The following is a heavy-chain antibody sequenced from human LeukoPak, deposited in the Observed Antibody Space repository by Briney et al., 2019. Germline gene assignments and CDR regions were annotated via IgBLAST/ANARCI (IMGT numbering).Heavy chain of an antibody. V-gene: IGHV4-59*01. CDR3: ARGALVYFDY. CDR2: IYYSGST. CDR1: GGSISSYY. J-gene: IGHJ4*02. Sequence: SETLSLTCTVSGGSISSYYWSWIRQPPGKGLGWIGYIYYSGSTNYNPSLKSRVTISVDTSKNQFSLKLSSVTAADTAVYYCARGALVYFDYWGQGTLVTVSS.